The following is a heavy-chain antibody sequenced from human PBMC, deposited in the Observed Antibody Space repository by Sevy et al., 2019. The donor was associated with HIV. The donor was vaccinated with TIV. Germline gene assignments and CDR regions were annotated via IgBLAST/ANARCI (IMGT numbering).Heavy chain of an antibody. Sequence: SETLSLTCTVSGGSISSYYWSWIRQSPGKGLEWIGYIYYSGSTNYNPSLKCRVTISVDTSKNQFSLKLSSVTAADTAVYYCARGQYDYTTSDDDAFDIWGQGTMVTVSS. CDR3: ARGQYDYTTSDDDAFDI. V-gene: IGHV4-59*13. J-gene: IGHJ3*02. CDR2: IYYSGST. D-gene: IGHD3-22*01. CDR1: GGSISSYY.